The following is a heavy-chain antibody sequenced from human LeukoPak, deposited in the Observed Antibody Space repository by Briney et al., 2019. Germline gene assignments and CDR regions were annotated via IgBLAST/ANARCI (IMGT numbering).Heavy chain of an antibody. D-gene: IGHD4-23*01. CDR1: GYTFTTYD. CDR2: INPGGGST. Sequence: ASVKVSCKASGYTFTTYDMHWVRQAPGQGLEWMGIINPGGGSTSYAQRLKGRVTMTRDTSTSTVYMELSSLRSEDTAVYYCARPAPTVVDAFDIWGQGTLVTVSS. J-gene: IGHJ3*02. CDR3: ARPAPTVVDAFDI. V-gene: IGHV1-46*01.